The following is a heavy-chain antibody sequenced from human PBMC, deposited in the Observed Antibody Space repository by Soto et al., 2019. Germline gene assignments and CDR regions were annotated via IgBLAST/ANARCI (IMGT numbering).Heavy chain of an antibody. CDR3: ARVRSSGSYFWTRRTPYYFDY. CDR1: GYTFTSYG. Sequence: QVQLVQSGAEVKKPGASVKVSCKASGYTFTSYGISWVRQAPGQGLEWMGWISAYNGNTNYAQKLQGRVTMTTDTSTSTAYMELRSLRSDDPAVYYCARVRSSGSYFWTRRTPYYFDYWGQGTLVTVSS. CDR2: ISAYNGNT. V-gene: IGHV1-18*01. J-gene: IGHJ4*02. D-gene: IGHD6-19*01.